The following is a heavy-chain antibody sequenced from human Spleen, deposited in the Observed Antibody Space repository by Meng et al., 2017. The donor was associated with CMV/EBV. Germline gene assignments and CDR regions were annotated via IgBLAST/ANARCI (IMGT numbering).Heavy chain of an antibody. Sequence: GGSLRLSCAASGFTFGYYWMHWVRQAPGKGLEWISYISTGGSAIYYADSVKGRFTISRDNAKNSLYLQMNSLRAEDTAVYYCARCGSGYYYYFDYWGQGTLVTVSS. CDR2: ISTGGSAI. CDR1: GFTFGYYW. D-gene: IGHD3-3*01. J-gene: IGHJ4*02. CDR3: ARCGSGYYYYFDY. V-gene: IGHV3-48*04.